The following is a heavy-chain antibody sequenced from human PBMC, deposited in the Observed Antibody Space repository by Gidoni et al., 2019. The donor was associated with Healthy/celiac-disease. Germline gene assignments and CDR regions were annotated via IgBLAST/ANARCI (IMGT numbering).Heavy chain of an antibody. V-gene: IGHV3-48*02. CDR3: ARGEEEHIVVVPAATNWFDP. D-gene: IGHD2-2*01. Sequence: EVQLVESGGGLVQPGGSLRLSCAASGFTFSSYSMNWVRQAPGKGLEWVSYISSSSSTIYYADSVKGRFTISRDNAKNSLYLQMNSLRDEDTAVYYCARGEEEHIVVVPAATNWFDPWGQGTLVTVSS. CDR2: ISSSSSTI. J-gene: IGHJ5*02. CDR1: GFTFSSYS.